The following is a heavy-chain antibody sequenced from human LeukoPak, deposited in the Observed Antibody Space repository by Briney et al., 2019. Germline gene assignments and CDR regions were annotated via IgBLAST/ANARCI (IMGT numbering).Heavy chain of an antibody. V-gene: IGHV1-2*02. CDR3: ATLYCSSTSCLDP. D-gene: IGHD2-2*01. Sequence: GASVKVSCKASGYTFTGYYMHWVRQAPGQGLEWMGWINPNSGGINYAQKFQGRVTMTRDTSISTAYMELSRLRSDDTAVYYCATLYCSSTSCLDPWGQGTLVTVSS. CDR2: INPNSGGI. CDR1: GYTFTGYY. J-gene: IGHJ5*02.